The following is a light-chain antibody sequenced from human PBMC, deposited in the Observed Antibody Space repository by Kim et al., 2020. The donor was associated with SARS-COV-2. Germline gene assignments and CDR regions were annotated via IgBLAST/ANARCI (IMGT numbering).Light chain of an antibody. Sequence: DIQMTQSPLSLSASVGDRVTITCRASQAISNYLAWYQHKPGKVPNLLIFDASRLESGVPSRFSASGSGTDFTLTISSLQSEDVATYYCQKYDSAPWTFGQGTKVDIK. J-gene: IGKJ1*01. CDR1: QAISNY. V-gene: IGKV1-27*01. CDR3: QKYDSAPWT. CDR2: DAS.